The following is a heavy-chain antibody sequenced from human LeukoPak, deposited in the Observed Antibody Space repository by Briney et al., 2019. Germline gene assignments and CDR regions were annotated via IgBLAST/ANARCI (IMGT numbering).Heavy chain of an antibody. Sequence: GGSLRLSCAASGFIFSNYAMHWVRQAPGKGLEWVALISSDGSKTYHADSVKGRFSISRDNSKNTLYLQLNSLRAEDTCVYYCARDSTYWYDSGSSGPHYFDYWGQGTPGHRLL. CDR2: ISSDGSKT. CDR1: GFIFSNYA. CDR3: ARDSTYWYDSGSSGPHYFDY. V-gene: IGHV3-30*07. J-gene: IGHJ4*02. D-gene: IGHD3-10*01.